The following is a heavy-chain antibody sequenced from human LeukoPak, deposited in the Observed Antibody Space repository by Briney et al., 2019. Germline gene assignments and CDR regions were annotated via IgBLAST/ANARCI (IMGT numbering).Heavy chain of an antibody. J-gene: IGHJ4*02. CDR2: IRKDGREV. CDR3: ARDGDSWNDFDH. CDR1: GFSFSTSW. V-gene: IGHV3-7*01. D-gene: IGHD1-1*01. Sequence: GGSLRLSCVASGFSFSTSWMTWVRQAPGKGREWVANIRKDGREVHYADSLKGRFTISRDNTKNSLFLQMNSLRAEDTGVYYCARDGDSWNDFDHWGQGTLVTVSS.